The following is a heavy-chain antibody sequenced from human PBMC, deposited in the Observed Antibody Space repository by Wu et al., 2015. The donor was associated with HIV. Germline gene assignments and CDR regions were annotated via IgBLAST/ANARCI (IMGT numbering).Heavy chain of an antibody. D-gene: IGHD1-1*01. CDR2: ITPLFGRP. J-gene: IGHJ6*01. CDR3: AKTNRIVTNGIDFYHYYGMDV. V-gene: IGHV1-69*13. CDR1: GGTFKNNA. Sequence: QVQLVQSGAEVKKPGSSVKVSCKASGGTFKNNAINWVRQAPGEGLEWMGRITPLFGRPNYAQRFQGRVTITADESTSTAYMELSSLKSEDTAIYYCAKTNRIVTNGIDFYHYYGMDVWGPRGPRSPSPQ.